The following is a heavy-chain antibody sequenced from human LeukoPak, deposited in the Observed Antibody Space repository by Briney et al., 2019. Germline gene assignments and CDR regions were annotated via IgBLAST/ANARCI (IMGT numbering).Heavy chain of an antibody. CDR3: ARGYYDSSGIDY. CDR1: GFTFSTYW. V-gene: IGHV3-21*01. CDR2: ISSSSSYI. D-gene: IGHD3-22*01. Sequence: GGSLRLSCAASGFTFSTYWMSWVRQAPGKGLEWVSSISSSSSYIYYADSVKGRFTISRDNAKNSLYLQMNSLRAEDTAVYYCARGYYDSSGIDYWGQGTLVTVSS. J-gene: IGHJ4*02.